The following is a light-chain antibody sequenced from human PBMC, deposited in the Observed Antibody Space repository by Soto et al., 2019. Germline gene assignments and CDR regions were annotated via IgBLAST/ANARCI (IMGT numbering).Light chain of an antibody. CDR2: DND. Sequence: QSVLTQPPSVSAAPGQKVIISCSGSDSNIGKNYVSWYQHFPGTAPKLLIYDNDKRPAGIPDRFSGSRSDTSATLGITGLQTGDEADYYCGTWDTSLVVWMFGGGTKLTVL. V-gene: IGLV1-51*01. J-gene: IGLJ3*02. CDR3: GTWDTSLVVWM. CDR1: DSNIGKNY.